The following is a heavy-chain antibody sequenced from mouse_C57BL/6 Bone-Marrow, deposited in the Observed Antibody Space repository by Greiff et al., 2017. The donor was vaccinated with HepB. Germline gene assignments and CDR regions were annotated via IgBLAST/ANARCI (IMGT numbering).Heavy chain of an antibody. D-gene: IGHD2-3*01. V-gene: IGHV5-17*01. CDR2: ISSGSSTI. Sequence: EVQLVESGGGLVKPGGSLKLSCAASGFTFSDYGMHWVHQAPEKGLEWVAYISSGSSTIYYADTVKGRFTISRDNAKNTLFLQMTSLRSEDTAMYYCAIPDGYYDYYAMDYWGQGTSVTVSS. CDR1: GFTFSDYG. CDR3: AIPDGYYDYYAMDY. J-gene: IGHJ4*01.